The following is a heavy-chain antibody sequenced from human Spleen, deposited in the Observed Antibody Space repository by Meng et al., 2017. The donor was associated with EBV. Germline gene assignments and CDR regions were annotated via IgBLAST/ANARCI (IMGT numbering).Heavy chain of an antibody. CDR3: ARGDRASMTTVTSLVY. CDR2: IYHSGPT. V-gene: IGHV4-4*02. J-gene: IGHJ4*02. CDR1: GASISSSNW. Sequence: QVHLAESGPGPVKPSATLSLTCAVSGASISSSNWWTWVRQPPGKGLEWIGEIYHSGPTNYNPSLKSRVTMSVDKSKNQFSLKMNSVTAADAAVYYCARGDRASMTTVTSLVYWGQGTLVTVSS. D-gene: IGHD4-17*01.